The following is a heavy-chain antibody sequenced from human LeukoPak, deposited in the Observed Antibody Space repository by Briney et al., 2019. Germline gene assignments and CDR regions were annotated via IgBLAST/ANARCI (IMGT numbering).Heavy chain of an antibody. CDR2: ISRDSDIR. D-gene: IGHD2-2*01. V-gene: IGHV3-48*01. J-gene: IGHJ4*02. CDR1: GFIFGRDS. CDR3: AKDAAPWAVVPAVIHD. Sequence: GGSLRLSCAASGFIFGRDSMNWVRRAPGRGLEWISYISRDSDIRYYADSVRGRFHISRDNARNSLYLQMNSLRADDTAMYYCAKDAAPWAVVPAVIHDWGQGTLVTVST.